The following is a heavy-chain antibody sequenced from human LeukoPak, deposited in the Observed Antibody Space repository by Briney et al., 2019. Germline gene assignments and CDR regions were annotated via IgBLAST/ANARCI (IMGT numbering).Heavy chain of an antibody. D-gene: IGHD6-19*01. Sequence: GGSLRLSCVASGFSFSDYIMHWVRQAPGKGLEYVSAIRSDGSSTVYPNSVKGSFTISRDNSKSTLYLQMGSLRAEDTAVYYCTRRYGDHSGWAGYHDSWGQGTLVTVSS. CDR1: GFSFSDYI. CDR2: IRSDGSST. J-gene: IGHJ4*02. V-gene: IGHV3-64*01. CDR3: TRRYGDHSGWAGYHDS.